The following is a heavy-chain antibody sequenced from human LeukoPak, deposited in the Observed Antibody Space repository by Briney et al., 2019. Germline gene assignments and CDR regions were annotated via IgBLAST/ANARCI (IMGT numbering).Heavy chain of an antibody. D-gene: IGHD5-12*01. CDR2: ISTYSDNR. CDR1: GYTFTSYG. CDR3: ARDREFSGYDSGH. J-gene: IGHJ4*02. V-gene: IGHV1-18*01. Sequence: ASVKVSCKASGYTFTSYGISWVRQAPGQGLEWMGWISTYSDNRKYAQKFQGRLTMTRDTSTSTIYMELRSLRSDDTAIYYCARDREFSGYDSGHWGQGTLVTVSS.